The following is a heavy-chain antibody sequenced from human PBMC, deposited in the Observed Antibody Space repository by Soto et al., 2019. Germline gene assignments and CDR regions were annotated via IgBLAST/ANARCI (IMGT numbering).Heavy chain of an antibody. V-gene: IGHV3-74*01. CDR2: INNDGSDT. CDR1: GFTFSSYW. J-gene: IGHJ4*01. CDR3: ARDVGFRGGYLDF. Sequence: GESLKISCAASGFTFSSYWMHWVRQAPGKGLVWVSRINNDGSDTSYADSVKGRFTISRDSAKNTLYLQMNSLRAEDTAVYYCARDVGFRGGYLDFWGQGTLVTVSS. D-gene: IGHD6-13*01.